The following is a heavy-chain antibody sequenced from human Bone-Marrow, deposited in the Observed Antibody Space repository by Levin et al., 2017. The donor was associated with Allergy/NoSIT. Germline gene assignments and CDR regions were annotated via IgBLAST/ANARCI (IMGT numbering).Heavy chain of an antibody. Sequence: VESLKISCKGSGYKFSDYWIGWVRQMPGKGLECMGIIYPGDSDSRYPPSFQGQVSFSVDKSVSTAYMQWSSLKASDSGMYYCARFRGEPCAGSGCYMGDYYALDVWGQGTTVTVSS. J-gene: IGHJ6*02. CDR1: GYKFSDYW. CDR3: ARFRGEPCAGSGCYMGDYYALDV. D-gene: IGHD3-9*01. CDR2: IYPGDSDS. V-gene: IGHV5-51*01.